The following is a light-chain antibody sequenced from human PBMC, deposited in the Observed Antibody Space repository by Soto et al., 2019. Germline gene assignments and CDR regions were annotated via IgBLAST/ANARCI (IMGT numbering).Light chain of an antibody. V-gene: IGKV1-5*01. CDR3: LQYDSRYT. Sequence: DIQMTQSPSALSASVGDRVTITCRASQSIGRWLAWYQQKPGKAPSLLINDVSTLQSGVPSRLSGSGSGTEFTLTISSLQPDDFASYYCLQYDSRYTFGQGTKVDIK. CDR1: QSIGRW. CDR2: DVS. J-gene: IGKJ2*01.